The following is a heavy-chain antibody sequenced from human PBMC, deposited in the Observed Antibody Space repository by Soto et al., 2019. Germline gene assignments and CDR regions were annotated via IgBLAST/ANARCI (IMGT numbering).Heavy chain of an antibody. V-gene: IGHV1-18*01. CDR1: GYTFTSYG. CDR3: APGFYDFWSGYLNWFDP. D-gene: IGHD3-3*01. J-gene: IGHJ5*02. Sequence: ASVKVSCKASGYTFTSYGISWVRQAPGQGLEWMGWISAYNDNTRYTQKLQGRVTMTTDTSTSTAYMELRSLRSEDTAVYYCAPGFYDFWSGYLNWFDPWGQGTLVTVSS. CDR2: ISAYNDNT.